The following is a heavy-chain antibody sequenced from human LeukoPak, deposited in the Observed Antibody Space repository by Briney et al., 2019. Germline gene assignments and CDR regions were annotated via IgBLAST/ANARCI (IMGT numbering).Heavy chain of an antibody. CDR2: ISSSGSTI. CDR1: GFTFSNYA. Sequence: GGSLRLSCAASGFTFSNYAMSWIRQAPGKGLEWVSYISSSGSTIYYAGSVKGRFTISRDNAKNSLYLQMNSLRAEDTAVYYCARVDSNDAFDIWGQGTMVTVSS. CDR3: ARVDSNDAFDI. V-gene: IGHV3-11*01. J-gene: IGHJ3*02. D-gene: IGHD3-22*01.